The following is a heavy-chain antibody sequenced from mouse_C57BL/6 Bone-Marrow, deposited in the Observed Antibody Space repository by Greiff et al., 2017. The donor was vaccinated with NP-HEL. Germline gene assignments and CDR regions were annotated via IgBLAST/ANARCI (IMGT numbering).Heavy chain of an antibody. Sequence: QVQLQQPGAELVMPGASVKLSCKASGYTFTSYWMHWVKQRPGQGLEWIGEIDPSDSYTNYNQKFKGKSTLTVDKSSSTAYMQLSSLTSEDSAVDYCARGDFYYDYDVGYFDVWGTGTTVTVSS. CDR2: IDPSDSYT. CDR1: GYTFTSYW. CDR3: ARGDFYYDYDVGYFDV. V-gene: IGHV1-69*01. D-gene: IGHD2-4*01. J-gene: IGHJ1*03.